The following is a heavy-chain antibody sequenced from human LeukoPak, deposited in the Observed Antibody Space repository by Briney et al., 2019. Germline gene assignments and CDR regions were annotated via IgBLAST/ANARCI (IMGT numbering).Heavy chain of an antibody. J-gene: IGHJ4*02. Sequence: GGSLRLSCAASGFTFSSYAMHWVRQAPGKGLEWVAVISYDGSNKYYADSVKGRFTISRDNSKNTLYPQMNSLRAEDTAVYYCARSEASSGYYYVGPTTIDYWGQGTLVTVSS. CDR1: GFTFSSYA. CDR3: ARSEASSGYYYVGPTTIDY. D-gene: IGHD3-22*01. CDR2: ISYDGSNK. V-gene: IGHV3-30-3*01.